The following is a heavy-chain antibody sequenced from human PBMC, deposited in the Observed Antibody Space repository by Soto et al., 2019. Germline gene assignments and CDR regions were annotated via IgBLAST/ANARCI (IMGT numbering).Heavy chain of an antibody. CDR3: AKDSNTWGGGVYNWFDP. J-gene: IGHJ5*02. CDR1: GFTFGHYA. Sequence: EVQLLESGGGLVQPGGSLRLSCAASGFTFGHYAMAWVRQAPGKGLEWVSAISATGGSTFYADSVKGRFTISRDNFKNTLFLEINSLRAEDTAKYYCAKDSNTWGGGVYNWFDPWGQGTLVTVSS. V-gene: IGHV3-23*01. D-gene: IGHD3-16*01. CDR2: ISATGGST.